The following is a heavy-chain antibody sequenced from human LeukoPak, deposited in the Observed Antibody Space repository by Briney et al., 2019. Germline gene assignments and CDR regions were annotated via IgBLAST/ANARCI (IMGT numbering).Heavy chain of an antibody. V-gene: IGHV3-15*01. CDR1: GFTLSNAG. CDR3: HTDQISWNS. J-gene: IGHJ4*02. D-gene: IGHD1-1*01. CDR2: IKSRTDGGTT. Sequence: GGSLRLSCAASGFTLSNAGMFGVRQAPGKGLKWVGRIKSRTDGGTTDYAAPVKGRFIISRDDSKNTLYLQMNSLKTEDTAVYYCHTDQISWNSWGQGTLVTVSS.